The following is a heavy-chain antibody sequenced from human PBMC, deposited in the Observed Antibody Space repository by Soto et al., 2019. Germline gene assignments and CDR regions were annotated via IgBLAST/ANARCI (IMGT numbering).Heavy chain of an antibody. D-gene: IGHD2-2*01. CDR2: IYPGDSDV. J-gene: IGHJ6*02. Sequence: ESLKISCKASGYSFPNFWIAWVRQMPGKGLKWMGIIYPGDSDVRYSPSFQGQVTISADESISTAYLQWISLKASDTAKYYCARHETRFTRTDNHHLYNGMDVWVQRTTVTVSS. V-gene: IGHV5-51*01. CDR3: ARHETRFTRTDNHHLYNGMDV. CDR1: GYSFPNFW.